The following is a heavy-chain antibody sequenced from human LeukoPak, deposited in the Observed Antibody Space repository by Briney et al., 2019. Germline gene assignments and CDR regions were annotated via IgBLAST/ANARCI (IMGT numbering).Heavy chain of an antibody. CDR1: GYTFTSYY. J-gene: IGHJ4*02. D-gene: IGHD6-13*01. Sequence: GASVKVSCKASGYTFTSYYMHWVRQAPGQGLEWMGIINPSGGSTSYAQKFQGRVTMTRDMSTSTVYMEVSSLRSEDTAVYYCARDFAADGRVPDYWGQGTLVTVSS. CDR2: INPSGGST. CDR3: ARDFAADGRVPDY. V-gene: IGHV1-46*01.